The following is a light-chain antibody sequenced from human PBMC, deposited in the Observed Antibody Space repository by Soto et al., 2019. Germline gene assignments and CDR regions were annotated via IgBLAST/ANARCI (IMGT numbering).Light chain of an antibody. V-gene: IGLV1-40*01. CDR2: GNS. CDR3: QSYDSSLPVV. J-gene: IGLJ2*01. Sequence: QAVVTQPPSVSGAPGQRVTISCTGSSSNIGAGYDVHWYQQLPGTAPKLLIYGNSNRPSGVPDRFSGSKSGTSASLAITGLQAEDEAEYYCQSYDSSLPVVFGGGTKLTVL. CDR1: SSNIGAGYD.